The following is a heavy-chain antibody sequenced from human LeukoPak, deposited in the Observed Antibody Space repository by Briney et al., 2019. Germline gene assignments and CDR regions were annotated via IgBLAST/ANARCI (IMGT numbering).Heavy chain of an antibody. CDR2: ISYDGSNK. CDR3: AKFGLSSWYIWRSQAGMDV. V-gene: IGHV3-30*18. J-gene: IGHJ6*02. Sequence: GGSLRLSCAASGFTFSSYGMHWVRQAPGKGLEWVAVISYDGSNKYYADSVKGRFTISRDNSKNTLYLQMNSLRAEDTAVYYCAKFGLSSWYIWRSQAGMDVWGQGTTVTVSS. CDR1: GFTFSSYG. D-gene: IGHD6-13*01.